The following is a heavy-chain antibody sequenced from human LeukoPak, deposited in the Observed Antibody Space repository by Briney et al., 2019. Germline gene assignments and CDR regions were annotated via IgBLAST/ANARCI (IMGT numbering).Heavy chain of an antibody. V-gene: IGHV3-74*01. D-gene: IGHD5-24*01. CDR2: INPGGSIT. CDR3: ASTGPRDGYDFDY. CDR1: GFTFISYW. Sequence: GGSLRLSCAASGFTFISYWMHWVRQAPGKGLVWVSRINPGGSITNSAHSVKGRFTISRDNAKNTLYLQMNRLRAEDTAVYYCASTGPRDGYDFDYWGEGTLVTVSS. J-gene: IGHJ4*02.